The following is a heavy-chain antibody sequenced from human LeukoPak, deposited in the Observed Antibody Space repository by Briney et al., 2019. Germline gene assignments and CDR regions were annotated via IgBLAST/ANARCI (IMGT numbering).Heavy chain of an antibody. CDR2: INPSGGST. D-gene: IGHD3-22*01. CDR3: ARAGRDYYDSSGLDY. J-gene: IGHJ4*02. Sequence: ASVKVSCKASGYTFTGYYMHWVRQAPGQGLEWMGIINPSGGSTSYAQKFQGRVTMTRDMSTSTVYMELSSLRSEDTAVYYCARAGRDYYDSSGLDYWGQGTLVTVSS. V-gene: IGHV1-46*01. CDR1: GYTFTGYY.